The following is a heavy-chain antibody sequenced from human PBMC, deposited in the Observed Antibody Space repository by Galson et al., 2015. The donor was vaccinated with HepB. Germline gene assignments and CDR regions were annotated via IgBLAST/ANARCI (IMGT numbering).Heavy chain of an antibody. CDR2: INAGNGNT. CDR3: GKADNGPPIRRVWD. Sequence: SCKASGYTFTSYAMHWVRQAPGQRLEWMRWINAGNGNTKYSQKFQGRVTITRDTSASTAYMELNSLRAEDTAIYYCGKADNGPPIRRVWDWGQGTRVTVSS. D-gene: IGHD3-16*01. CDR1: GYTFTSYA. V-gene: IGHV1-3*01. J-gene: IGHJ4*02.